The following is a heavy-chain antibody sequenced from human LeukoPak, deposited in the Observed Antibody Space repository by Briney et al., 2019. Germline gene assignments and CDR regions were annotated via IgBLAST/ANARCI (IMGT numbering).Heavy chain of an antibody. CDR1: GGSFSGYY. CDR3: AGQLWYWYFDL. V-gene: IGHV4-34*01. CDR2: INHSGST. J-gene: IGHJ2*01. D-gene: IGHD5-18*01. Sequence: PSETLSLTCAVDGGSFSGYYWSWIRQPPGKGLEWIGEINHSGSTNYNPSLKSRVTISVDTSKNQFSLKLSSVTAADTAVYYCAGQLWYWYFDLWGRGTLVTVSS.